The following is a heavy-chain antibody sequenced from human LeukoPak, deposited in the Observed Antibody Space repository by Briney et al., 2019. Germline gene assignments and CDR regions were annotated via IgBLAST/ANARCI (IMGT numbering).Heavy chain of an antibody. CDR3: AKGLRYRHAYYYYGMDV. CDR1: GFTSDDYT. CDR2: ISWDGGST. Sequence: GGSLRLSCATSGFTSDDYTMHWVRQAPGKGLEWVSLISWDGGSTYYADSVKGRFTISRDNSKNSPYLQMNSLRTEDTALYYCAKGLRYRHAYYYYGMDVWGQGTTVTVSS. D-gene: IGHD3-9*01. J-gene: IGHJ6*02. V-gene: IGHV3-43*01.